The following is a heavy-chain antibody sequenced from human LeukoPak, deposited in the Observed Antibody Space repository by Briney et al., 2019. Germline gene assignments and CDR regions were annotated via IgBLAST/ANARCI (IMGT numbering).Heavy chain of an antibody. J-gene: IGHJ4*02. CDR1: GYTFTSYD. D-gene: IGHD3-22*01. CDR2: MNPNSGNT. Sequence: ASVKVSCKASGYTFTSYDINWVRQATGQGLEWMGWMNPNSGNTAYAQKFQGRVTITRNTSISAAYMELSSLRSEDTAIYYCAREDYYDSGSSDYWGQGTLVTVSS. CDR3: AREDYYDSGSSDY. V-gene: IGHV1-8*03.